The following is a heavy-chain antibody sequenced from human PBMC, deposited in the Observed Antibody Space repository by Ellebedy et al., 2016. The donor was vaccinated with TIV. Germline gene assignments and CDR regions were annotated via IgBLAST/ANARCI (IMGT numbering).Heavy chain of an antibody. Sequence: GGSLRLSXAASGFIFSDYAMHWVRQAPGKGLEWVAVVSSEGRVQFYADSVRGRFTISRDNSKNTLFVKMNSLRVEDTAVYYCARERGNTGDLHYWGQGTLVTVSS. J-gene: IGHJ4*02. CDR2: VSSEGRVQ. CDR3: ARERGNTGDLHY. D-gene: IGHD1-1*01. CDR1: GFIFSDYA. V-gene: IGHV3-30*04.